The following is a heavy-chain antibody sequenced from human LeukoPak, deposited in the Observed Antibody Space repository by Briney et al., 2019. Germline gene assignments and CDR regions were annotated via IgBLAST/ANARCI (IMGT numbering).Heavy chain of an antibody. V-gene: IGHV3-23*01. J-gene: IGHJ4*02. CDR2: ISGSGGST. CDR1: GFTFSSYA. Sequence: GGSLILSCAASGFTFSSYAMSWVRQAPGKGLEWVPAISGSGGSTYYADSVKGRFTISRDNSKNTLYLQMNSLRAEDTAVYYCAKRPYYYDSSGSSDYWGQGTLVTVSS. D-gene: IGHD3-22*01. CDR3: AKRPYYYDSSGSSDY.